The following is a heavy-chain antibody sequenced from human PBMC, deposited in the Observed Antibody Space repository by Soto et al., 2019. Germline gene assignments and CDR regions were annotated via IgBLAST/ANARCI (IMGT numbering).Heavy chain of an antibody. Sequence: PGGSLRLSCAASGFTFSSYAMHWVRQAPGKGLEWVAVISYDGSNKYYADSVKGRFTISRDNSKNTLYLQMNSLRAEDTAVYYCARVLLGYYYYGMDVWGQGTTVTVSS. J-gene: IGHJ6*02. V-gene: IGHV3-30-3*01. CDR3: ARVLLGYYYYGMDV. CDR2: ISYDGSNK. D-gene: IGHD3-9*01. CDR1: GFTFSSYA.